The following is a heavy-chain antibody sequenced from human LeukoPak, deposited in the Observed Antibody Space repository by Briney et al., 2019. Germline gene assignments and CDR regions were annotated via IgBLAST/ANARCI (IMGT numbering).Heavy chain of an antibody. V-gene: IGHV3-74*01. Sequence: PGGSLRVSCAASGFTFSSYWMHWVRQAPGKGLVWVSRINTDASIINYADSVKGRFTISRDSAKNTLYLQMSSLRAEDTAVYYCATGNYRDYWGQGTLVTVSS. CDR3: ATGNYRDY. J-gene: IGHJ4*02. D-gene: IGHD1-7*01. CDR1: GFTFSSYW. CDR2: INTDASII.